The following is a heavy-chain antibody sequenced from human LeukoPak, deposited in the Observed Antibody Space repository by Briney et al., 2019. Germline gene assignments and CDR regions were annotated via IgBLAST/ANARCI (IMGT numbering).Heavy chain of an antibody. Sequence: SETLSLTCAVYGGSFGGYYWSWIRQPPGKGLEWIGEINHSGSTNYNPSLKSRATISVDTSKNQFSLKLSSVTAADTAVYYCARVLLSDSSGYYGIDYWGQGTLVTVSS. D-gene: IGHD3-22*01. CDR1: GGSFGGYY. CDR2: INHSGST. CDR3: ARVLLSDSSGYYGIDY. J-gene: IGHJ4*02. V-gene: IGHV4-34*01.